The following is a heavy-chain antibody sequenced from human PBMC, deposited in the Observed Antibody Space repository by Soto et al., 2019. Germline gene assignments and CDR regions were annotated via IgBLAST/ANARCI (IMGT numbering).Heavy chain of an antibody. CDR1: GGTFSSYT. CDR3: ARGYCSSTSCYSHYYYYYMDV. D-gene: IGHD2-2*01. CDR2: IIPILGIA. Sequence: GASVKVSCKASGGTFSSYTISWVRQAPGQGLEWMGRIIPILGIANYAQKFQGRVTITADKSTSTAYMELSSLRSEDTAVYYCARGYCSSTSCYSHYYYYYMDVWGKGTTVTVPS. J-gene: IGHJ6*03. V-gene: IGHV1-69*02.